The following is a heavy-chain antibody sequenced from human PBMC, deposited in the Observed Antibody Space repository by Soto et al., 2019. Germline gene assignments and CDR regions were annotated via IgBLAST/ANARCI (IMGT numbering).Heavy chain of an antibody. J-gene: IGHJ4*02. CDR2: IIPIFGTA. CDR3: ARSVPYCGGDCYSGYFDY. D-gene: IGHD2-21*02. V-gene: IGHV1-69*13. Sequence: ASVKVSCKASGGTFSSYAISWVRQAPGQGLEWMGGIIPIFGTANYAQKFQGRVTITADESTSTAYMELSSLRSEDTAVYYCARSVPYCGGDCYSGYFDYWGQGTLVTVPS. CDR1: GGTFSSYA.